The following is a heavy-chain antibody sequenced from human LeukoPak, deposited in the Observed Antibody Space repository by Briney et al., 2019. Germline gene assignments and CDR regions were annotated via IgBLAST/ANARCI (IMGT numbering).Heavy chain of an antibody. CDR2: IYSGGST. V-gene: IGHV3-53*01. CDR3: AKVSVTRSYMDV. CDR1: GFTVSSNY. D-gene: IGHD4-11*01. Sequence: GGSLRLSCAASGFTVSSNYMSWVRQAPGKGLEWVSVIYSGGSTYYADSVKGRFTISRDNSKNTLYLQMNSLRAEDTAVYYCAKVSVTRSYMDVWGKGTTVTVSS. J-gene: IGHJ6*03.